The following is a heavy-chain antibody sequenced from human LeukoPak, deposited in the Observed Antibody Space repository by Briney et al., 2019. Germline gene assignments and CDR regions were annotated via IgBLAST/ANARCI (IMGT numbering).Heavy chain of an antibody. Sequence: GGSLRLSCAASGFTFSNYGMHWVRQAPGKGLEWVAFIHYDGSNKYYTDSVKGRFTISRDNSKNTLYLQMNSLRAEDTAVYYCARDRGSVAVAGRYYYYYYMDVWGKGTTVTVSS. V-gene: IGHV3-30*02. CDR2: IHYDGSNK. CDR3: ARDRGSVAVAGRYYYYYYMDV. J-gene: IGHJ6*03. CDR1: GFTFSNYG. D-gene: IGHD6-19*01.